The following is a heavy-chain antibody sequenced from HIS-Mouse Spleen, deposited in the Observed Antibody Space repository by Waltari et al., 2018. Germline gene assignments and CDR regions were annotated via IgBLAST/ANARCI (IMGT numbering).Heavy chain of an antibody. D-gene: IGHD5-12*01. CDR1: GFTFDDYA. J-gene: IGHJ6*02. CDR2: ISWDVGST. CDR3: AKDILRGWEKWPRVGGMDV. Sequence: AASGFTFDDYAMHWVRQAPGKGLEWVSLISWDVGSTYYADSVKGRFTISRDNSKNSLYLQMNSLRAEDTALYYCAKDILRGWEKWPRVGGMDVWGQGTTVTVSS. V-gene: IGHV3-43D*03.